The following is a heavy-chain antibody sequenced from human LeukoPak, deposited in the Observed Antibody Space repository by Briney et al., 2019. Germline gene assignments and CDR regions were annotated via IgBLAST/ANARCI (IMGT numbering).Heavy chain of an antibody. Sequence: SETLSLTCTVSGGSISSYYWSWIRQPPGKGLEWIGYIYYSGSTNYNPSLKSRVTISVDTSKNQFSLKLSSVTAADTAVYYCASWDEEGATFDYWGQGTLVTVSS. CDR3: ASWDEEGATFDY. J-gene: IGHJ4*02. CDR1: GGSISSYY. V-gene: IGHV4-59*01. D-gene: IGHD1-26*01. CDR2: IYYSGST.